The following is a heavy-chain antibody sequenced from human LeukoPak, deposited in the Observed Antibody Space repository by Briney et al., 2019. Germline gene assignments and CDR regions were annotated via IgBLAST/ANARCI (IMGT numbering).Heavy chain of an antibody. D-gene: IGHD3-16*01. V-gene: IGHV1-2*02. CDR1: GYTFTGYY. J-gene: IGHJ6*03. Sequence: ASVKVSCKASGYTFTGYYMHWVRQAPAQGLEWMGWINPNSGGTNYAQKFQGRVTITSDTSISTDYMELSRLRTDETAVYYCASNAKRVWGVNLDCYYYYWYVWGKGTTVTVSS. CDR2: INPNSGGT. CDR3: ASNAKRVWGVNLDCYYYYWYV.